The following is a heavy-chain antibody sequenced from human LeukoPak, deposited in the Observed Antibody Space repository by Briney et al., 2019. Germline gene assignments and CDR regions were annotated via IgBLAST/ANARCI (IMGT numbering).Heavy chain of an antibody. J-gene: IGHJ3*02. CDR3: ARDLYSGHEGNAFDI. D-gene: IGHD5-12*01. CDR2: NTPIFGTA. Sequence: GSSVKVSCKSSEGNSSSYAISWVRKAPIPALKRIVGNTPIFGTANYAQKFQGRVTITADESTSTAYMELSSLRSEDTAVYYCARDLYSGHEGNAFDIWGQGTMVTVSS. V-gene: IGHV1-69*01. CDR1: EGNSSSYA.